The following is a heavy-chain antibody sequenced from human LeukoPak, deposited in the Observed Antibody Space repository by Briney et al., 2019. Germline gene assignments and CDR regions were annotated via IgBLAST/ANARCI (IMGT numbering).Heavy chain of an antibody. D-gene: IGHD2-21*01. CDR1: GVSITGDEDF. J-gene: IGHJ4*02. CDR3: ARGERDYSDSEIYARYFDY. V-gene: IGHV4-30-2*01. CDR2: VHHSGNR. Sequence: SETLSLTCSVSGVSITGDEDFWTWIRQPPGKGLELIGYVHHSGNRYYDSSLGSRLTISVDRSKNQFSLKLSSVTAADTAVSYCARGERDYSDSEIYARYFDYWGQGTLVTVSS.